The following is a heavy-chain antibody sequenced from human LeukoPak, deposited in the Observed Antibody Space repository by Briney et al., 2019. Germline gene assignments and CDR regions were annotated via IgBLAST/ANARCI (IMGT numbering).Heavy chain of an antibody. Sequence: GGSLRLSCAASGFTFSSYWMSWVRQAPGKGLEWVANIKEDGSEKYYVDSVKGRFTISTDNAKNSLYLQMNSLRVEDTAVYYRAREVGYCSGGSCYFGFDYWGQGTLVTVSS. CDR1: GFTFSSYW. D-gene: IGHD2-15*01. CDR3: AREVGYCSGGSCYFGFDY. J-gene: IGHJ4*02. V-gene: IGHV3-7*03. CDR2: IKEDGSEK.